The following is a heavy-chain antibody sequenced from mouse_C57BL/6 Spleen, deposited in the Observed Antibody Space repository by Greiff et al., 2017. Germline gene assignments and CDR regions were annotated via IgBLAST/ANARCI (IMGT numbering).Heavy chain of an antibody. Sequence: EVQLQESGPELVKPGASVKISCKASGYSFTDYYMNWVKQSHGKSLEWIGVINPNYGTTSYNQKFKGKATLPVDQSSSTAYMQLNSLTSEDSAVYYCARTEGVRRGAWFAYWGQGTLVTVSA. D-gene: IGHD2-14*01. J-gene: IGHJ3*01. CDR1: GYSFTDYY. CDR3: ARTEGVRRGAWFAY. V-gene: IGHV1-39*01. CDR2: INPNYGTT.